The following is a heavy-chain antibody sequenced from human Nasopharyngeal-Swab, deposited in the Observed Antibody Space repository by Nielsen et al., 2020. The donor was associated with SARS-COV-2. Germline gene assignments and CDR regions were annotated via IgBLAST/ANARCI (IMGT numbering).Heavy chain of an antibody. V-gene: IGHV3-30*03. CDR1: GFTFSSYG. D-gene: IGHD1-1*01. CDR3: AHNRIGYYYYMDV. Sequence: GESLKISCAASGFTFSSYGMHWVRQAPGKGLEWVAVISYDGSNKYYADSVKGRFTISRDNSKNTLYLQMNSLRAEDTAVYYCAHNRIGYYYYMDVWGKGTTVTVPS. CDR2: ISYDGSNK. J-gene: IGHJ6*03.